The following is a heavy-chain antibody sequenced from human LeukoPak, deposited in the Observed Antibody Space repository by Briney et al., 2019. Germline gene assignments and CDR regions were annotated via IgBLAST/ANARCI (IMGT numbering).Heavy chain of an antibody. CDR2: INHSGST. D-gene: IGHD5-18*01. V-gene: IGHV4-34*01. Sequence: SETLSLTCAVYGGPFSGYYWSWIRQPPGKGLEWIGEINHSGSTNYNPSLKSRVTISVDTSKNQFSLKLSSVTAADTAVYYCARDPGYSYGKGYFDYWGQGTLVTVSS. CDR3: ARDPGYSYGKGYFDY. CDR1: GGPFSGYY. J-gene: IGHJ4*02.